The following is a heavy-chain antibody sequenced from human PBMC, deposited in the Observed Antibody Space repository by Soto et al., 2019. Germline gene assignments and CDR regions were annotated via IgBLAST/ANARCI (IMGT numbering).Heavy chain of an antibody. CDR3: ARGRSSRKSYYYMDV. CDR2: INHSGRT. Sequence: QVQLQQWGAGLLKPSETLSLTCAVYGGSFSGYYWSWIRQPPGKGLEWIGEINHSGRTNYNPSLKSRATITIDTSKNQFSLKLSSVTAADTAVYYCARGRSSRKSYYYMDVWGKGTTVTVSS. V-gene: IGHV4-34*01. CDR1: GGSFSGYY. J-gene: IGHJ6*03.